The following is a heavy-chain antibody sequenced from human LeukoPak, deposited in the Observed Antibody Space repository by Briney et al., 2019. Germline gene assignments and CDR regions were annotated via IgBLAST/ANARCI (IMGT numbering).Heavy chain of an antibody. V-gene: IGHV4-30-4*08. Sequence: SQTLSLTCTVSGGSTSSGDYYWSWIRQPPGKGLEWIGYIYYSGSTYYNPSLKSRVAISVDTSKNHFSLKLSSVTAADTAVYYCARGNGGNFFDFWGQGTLVTVPS. J-gene: IGHJ4*02. CDR1: GGSTSSGDYY. D-gene: IGHD4-23*01. CDR2: IYYSGST. CDR3: ARGNGGNFFDF.